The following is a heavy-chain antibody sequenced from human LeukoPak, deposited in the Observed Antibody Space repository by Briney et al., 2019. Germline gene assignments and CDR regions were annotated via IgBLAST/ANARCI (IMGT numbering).Heavy chain of an antibody. J-gene: IGHJ4*02. Sequence: GESLKISCKASGYTFNKYWIGWMRQMPGRGLEWMGMLYPDGSATTYHPSFEGRVTISADKSVTTAYLEWNSLKASDTALYYCVRQGLQSGTYPAYWGPGTLLTVSS. D-gene: IGHD1-26*01. CDR2: LYPDGSAT. V-gene: IGHV5-51*01. CDR3: VRQGLQSGTYPAY. CDR1: GYTFNKYW.